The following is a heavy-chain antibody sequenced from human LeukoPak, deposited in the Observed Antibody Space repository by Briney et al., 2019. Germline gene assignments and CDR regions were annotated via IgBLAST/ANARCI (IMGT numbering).Heavy chain of an antibody. CDR3: AAAAGGYYYYYYGMDV. CDR1: GGSIRSSYYY. CDR2: IYDSGST. Sequence: PSETLSLTCTVSGGSIRSSYYYWGWIRQPPGKGLEWIGSIYDSGSTNYNPSLKSRVTISVDTSKNQFSLKLSSVTAADTAVYYCAAAAGGYYYYYYGMDVWGQGTTVTVSS. J-gene: IGHJ6*02. V-gene: IGHV4-39*07. D-gene: IGHD6-13*01.